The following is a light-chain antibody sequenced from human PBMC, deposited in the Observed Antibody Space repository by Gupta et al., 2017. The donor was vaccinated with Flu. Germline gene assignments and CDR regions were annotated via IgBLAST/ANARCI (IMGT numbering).Light chain of an antibody. CDR3: QQYNRS. Sequence: DIQMTQSPSTLSASVGDRVTITCRASQSISNWLAWYQQKPGKAPKLLIYKASSLESGVPSRFSGSGSGTEFTLTISSLQPDDFATYYCQQYNRSFGQGTKLEIK. CDR2: KAS. V-gene: IGKV1-5*03. CDR1: QSISNW. J-gene: IGKJ2*01.